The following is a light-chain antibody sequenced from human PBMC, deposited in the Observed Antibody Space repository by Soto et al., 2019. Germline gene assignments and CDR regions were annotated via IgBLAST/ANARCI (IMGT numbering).Light chain of an antibody. Sequence: QSVLTQPPSVSGAPGQRVTISCTGGSSNIGAGYDVHWYQQLPGTAPKLLIYGNSNRPSGVPDRFSGSKSGTSASLAITGLQAEDEADYYCQSYDSSLSCHVVFGGGTKLTVL. CDR3: QSYDSSLSCHVV. CDR1: SSNIGAGYD. CDR2: GNS. J-gene: IGLJ2*01. V-gene: IGLV1-40*01.